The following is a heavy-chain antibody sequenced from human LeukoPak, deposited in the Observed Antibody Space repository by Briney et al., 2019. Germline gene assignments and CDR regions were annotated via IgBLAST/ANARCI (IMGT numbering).Heavy chain of an antibody. Sequence: MPSETLSLTCAVSGASISGSGYYLGWIRQPPGKGLEWIGNIYYTGSTYYNASLQSRVTISIDMSKNQFSLRLSSVTAADTAMYYCVKSGGYGLIDYWGQGTLVTVSS. D-gene: IGHD6-19*01. V-gene: IGHV4-39*01. CDR2: IYYTGST. J-gene: IGHJ4*02. CDR1: GASISGSGYY. CDR3: VKSGGYGLIDY.